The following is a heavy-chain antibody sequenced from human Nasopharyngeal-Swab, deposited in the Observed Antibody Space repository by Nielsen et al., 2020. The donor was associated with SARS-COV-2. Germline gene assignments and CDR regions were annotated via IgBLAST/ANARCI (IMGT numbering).Heavy chain of an antibody. V-gene: IGHV3-53*04. D-gene: IGHD3-22*01. CDR3: ARDSLDYYDSSGLGY. CDR1: GFTVSSNY. J-gene: IGHJ4*02. Sequence: GGSLRLSCAASGFTVSSNYMSWVPQAPGKGLEWVSVIYSGGSTYYADSVKGRFTISRHNSKNTLYLQMNSLRAEDTAVYYCARDSLDYYDSSGLGYWGQGTLVTVSS. CDR2: IYSGGST.